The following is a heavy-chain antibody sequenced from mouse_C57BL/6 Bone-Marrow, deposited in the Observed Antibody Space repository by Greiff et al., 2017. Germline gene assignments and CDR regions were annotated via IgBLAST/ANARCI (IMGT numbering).Heavy chain of an antibody. CDR2: IDPSDSYT. Sequence: QVQLQQPGAELVRPGPSVKLSCKASGYTFTSYWMHWVKQRPGQGLEWIGVIDPSDSYTNYNQKFKGKATLTVDTSSSTAYMQLSSLTSEDSAVYYCATYDANFDVWGTGTTVTVSS. CDR1: GYTFTSYW. CDR3: ATYDANFDV. J-gene: IGHJ1*03. D-gene: IGHD2-12*01. V-gene: IGHV1-59*01.